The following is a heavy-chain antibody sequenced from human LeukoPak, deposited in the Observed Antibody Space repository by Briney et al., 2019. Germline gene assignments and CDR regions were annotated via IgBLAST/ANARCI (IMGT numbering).Heavy chain of an antibody. Sequence: SETLSLTCTVSGCSISSYYWSWIRQPPGKGLEWIGYIYYSGSTNYNPSLKSRVTISVDTSKNQFSLKLSSVTAADTAVYYCARDRNPRGYWGQGTLVTVSS. V-gene: IGHV4-59*01. CDR3: ARDRNPRGY. J-gene: IGHJ4*02. D-gene: IGHD3-10*01. CDR2: IYYSGST. CDR1: GCSISSYY.